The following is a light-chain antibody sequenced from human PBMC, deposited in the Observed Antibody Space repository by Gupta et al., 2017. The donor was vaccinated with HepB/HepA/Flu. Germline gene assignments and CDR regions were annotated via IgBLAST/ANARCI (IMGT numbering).Light chain of an antibody. CDR3: SSYTNSSNLYV. J-gene: IGLJ1*01. CDR1: SRDVGGYNY. CDR2: DVT. Sequence: TGTSRDVGGYNYVSWYQHPPGKAPKLMIYDVTHRPSGVSSRFSGSKSGNTASLTISGLQAEDEADYYCSSYTNSSNLYVFGAGTKVTVL. V-gene: IGLV2-14*03.